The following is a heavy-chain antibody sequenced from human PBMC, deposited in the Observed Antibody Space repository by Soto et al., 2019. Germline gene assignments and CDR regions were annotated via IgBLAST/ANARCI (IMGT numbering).Heavy chain of an antibody. CDR3: ARGFLVPAAMRGFCFDP. D-gene: IGHD2-2*01. J-gene: IGHJ5*02. CDR1: CVSISSGGYY. V-gene: IGHV4-31*03. Sequence: SETLALTCTVSCVSISSGGYYLSWIRRHPGKGLEWIGYIYYSGSTYYNPSLKSRVTISVDTSKNQFSLKLRSVTAAATAVYYCARGFLVPAAMRGFCFDPWGQGTLVT. CDR2: IYYSGST.